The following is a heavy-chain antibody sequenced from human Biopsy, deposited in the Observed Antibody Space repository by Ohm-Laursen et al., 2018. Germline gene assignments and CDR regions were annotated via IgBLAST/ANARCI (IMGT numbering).Heavy chain of an antibody. CDR2: IYTSGIT. Sequence: SETLSLTCIASGGSLSSYSWSWIRQPAGKGLEWIGQIYTSGITNYNPSLKSRVTMSVDTSKNKFSLRVSSVTAADTAVYYCARDRDRRGWFDPWGQGTLVTVSS. D-gene: IGHD1-14*01. CDR1: GGSLSSYS. CDR3: ARDRDRRGWFDP. V-gene: IGHV4-4*07. J-gene: IGHJ5*02.